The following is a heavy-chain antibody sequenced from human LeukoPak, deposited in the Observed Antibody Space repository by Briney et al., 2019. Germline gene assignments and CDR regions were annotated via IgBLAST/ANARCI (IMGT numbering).Heavy chain of an antibody. CDR1: GYTFTGYY. V-gene: IGHV1-2*04. Sequence: ASVKVSCRASGYTFTGYYMHWVRQAPGQGLEWMGWINPNSGGTNYAQKFQGWVTMTRDTSISTAYMELSRPRSDDTAVYYCAVGDGAGSYDYWGQGTLVTVSS. CDR2: INPNSGGT. D-gene: IGHD6-19*01. CDR3: AVGDGAGSYDY. J-gene: IGHJ4*02.